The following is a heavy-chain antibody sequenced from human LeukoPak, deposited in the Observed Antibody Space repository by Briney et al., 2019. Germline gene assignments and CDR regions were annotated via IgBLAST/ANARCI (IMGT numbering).Heavy chain of an antibody. CDR2: IKQDGSEK. J-gene: IGHJ6*02. CDR1: GFSFSTFA. V-gene: IGHV3-7*01. D-gene: IGHD6-19*01. Sequence: GGSLRLSCVASGFSFSTFAINWVRQAPGKGLEWVANIKQDGSEKYYVDSVKGRFTISRDNAKNSLYLQMNSLRAEDTAVYYCARDPYSSGWPSYYYYGMDVWGQGTTVTVSS. CDR3: ARDPYSSGWPSYYYYGMDV.